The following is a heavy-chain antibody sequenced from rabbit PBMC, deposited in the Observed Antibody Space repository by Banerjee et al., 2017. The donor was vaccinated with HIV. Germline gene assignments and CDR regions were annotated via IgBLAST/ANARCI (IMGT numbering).Heavy chain of an antibody. Sequence: QEQLEESGGDLVKPEGSLTLTCTASGFSFSSSYWICWVRQAPGKGLEWIAYIYTGSGSTYYASWAKGRFTISKTSSTTVTLQMTSLTAADTATYFCARTAGYGSYLTRLDLWGQGTLVTVS. CDR1: GFSFSSSYW. V-gene: IGHV1S45*01. J-gene: IGHJ3*01. CDR2: IYTGSGST. D-gene: IGHD5-1*01. CDR3: ARTAGYGSYLTRLDL.